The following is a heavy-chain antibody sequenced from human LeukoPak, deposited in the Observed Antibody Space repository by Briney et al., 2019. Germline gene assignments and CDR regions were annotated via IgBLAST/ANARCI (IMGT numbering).Heavy chain of an antibody. Sequence: GGSLRLSCAASGFTFSSYAMHWVRQAPGKGLEYVSDISSNGGSTYYANSVKGRFTISRDNSKNTLYLQMGSLRAEDMAVYYCASLGYCSSASCKPRDAFDIWGQGTMVTVSS. CDR1: GFTFSSYA. D-gene: IGHD2-2*01. CDR3: ASLGYCSSASCKPRDAFDI. J-gene: IGHJ3*02. V-gene: IGHV3-64*01. CDR2: ISSNGGST.